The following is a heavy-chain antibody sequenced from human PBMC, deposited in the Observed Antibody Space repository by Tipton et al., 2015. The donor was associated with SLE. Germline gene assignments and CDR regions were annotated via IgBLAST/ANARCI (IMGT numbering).Heavy chain of an antibody. V-gene: IGHV3-74*01. CDR3: GRGVYSEGSVGMDV. CDR1: GFTFSSHW. Sequence: SLRLSCAASGFTFSSHWMYWVRQAPGKGLVWVSRISRDGSNTYYADSVEGRFTISRDNAKNTLYLQMHSLRVDDTAVYYCGRGVYSEGSVGMDVWGQGTTVIVSS. J-gene: IGHJ6*02. D-gene: IGHD3-22*01. CDR2: ISRDGSNT.